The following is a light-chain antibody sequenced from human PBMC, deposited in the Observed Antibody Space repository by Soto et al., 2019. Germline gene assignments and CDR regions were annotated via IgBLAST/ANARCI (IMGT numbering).Light chain of an antibody. CDR2: GAS. CDR1: QSVSSSY. CDR3: QQYGSSPLT. J-gene: IGKJ4*01. Sequence: EIVLTQSPGTPSLSPGERATLSCRASQSVSSSYLAWYQQKPGQAPRLLIYGASSRATGIPDRFSGSGSGTDFTLTLSRLEPEDFAVYYCQQYGSSPLTFGGGTKVEIK. V-gene: IGKV3-20*01.